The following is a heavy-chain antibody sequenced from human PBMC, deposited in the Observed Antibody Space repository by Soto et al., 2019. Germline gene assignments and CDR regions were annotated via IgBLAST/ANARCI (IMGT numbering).Heavy chain of an antibody. J-gene: IGHJ4*02. CDR3: AVVFTPGVHLSLAFES. V-gene: IGHV3-72*01. CDR2: IRNKANTYTT. CDR1: GFIFSDHY. D-gene: IGHD3-22*01. Sequence: EVQVVESGGGLVQPGGSLRLSCAASGFIFSDHYMDWVRQAPGKGLEWVGRIRNKANTYTTDYAASVKGRFTISRDDSMNSLYLQMNSLKTEDTAVYYCAVVFTPGVHLSLAFESWGQGTLVTVSS.